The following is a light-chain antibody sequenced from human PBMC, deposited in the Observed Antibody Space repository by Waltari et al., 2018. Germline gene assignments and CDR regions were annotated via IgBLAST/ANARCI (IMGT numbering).Light chain of an antibody. Sequence: VIWVTQSPSLLSASTGDRVTISCRSSQDISSYLAWYQQKPGKAPDLLIYTASTLQSGVPSRFSGSGSGTDFNFTISRLQSEDSATYYCQQYYSFPPTFGGGTKVEIK. CDR1: QDISSY. CDR3: QQYYSFPPT. CDR2: TAS. J-gene: IGKJ4*01. V-gene: IGKV1D-8*01.